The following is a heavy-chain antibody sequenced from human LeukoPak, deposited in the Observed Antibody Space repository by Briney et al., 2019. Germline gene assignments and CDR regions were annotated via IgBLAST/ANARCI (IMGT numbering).Heavy chain of an antibody. D-gene: IGHD6-13*01. J-gene: IGHJ4*02. CDR2: IYYSGST. CDR3: ARGWAAAEDY. V-gene: IGHV4-34*01. Sequence: TLSLTCAVYGGSFSGYYWSWIRQPPGKGLEWIGSIYYSGSTYYNPSLKSRVTISVDTSKNQFSLKLSSVTAADTAVYYCARGWAAAEDYWGQGTLVTVSS. CDR1: GGSFSGYY.